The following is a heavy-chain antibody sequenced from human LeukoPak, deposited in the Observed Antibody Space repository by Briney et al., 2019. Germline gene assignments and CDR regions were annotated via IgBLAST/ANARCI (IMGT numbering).Heavy chain of an antibody. V-gene: IGHV4-4*07. CDR3: ARDALGMLGVWYFDL. Sequence: SETLSLTCNGSLGSISSYSWTWIRQPAGKGLEWIGRIYNSGSTNYDPSLESRVTMSVDTSKKQLSLKLSSVTAADTAVYYCARDALGMLGVWYFDLWGRGTLVTVSS. CDR2: IYNSGST. D-gene: IGHD3-10*02. CDR1: LGSISSYS. J-gene: IGHJ2*01.